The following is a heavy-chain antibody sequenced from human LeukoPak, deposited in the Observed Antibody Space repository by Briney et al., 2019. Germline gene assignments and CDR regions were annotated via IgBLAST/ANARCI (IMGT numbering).Heavy chain of an antibody. CDR2: ISPRGDIT. CDR1: GFTFSSHG. CDR3: AKDDAWLQFGE. D-gene: IGHD5-24*01. Sequence: GGSLRLSCAASGFTFSSHGMNWVRQAPGKGLEWVSGISPRGDITYYADSVKGRFTISRDNSKNTLYLEVISLTVEDTAVYYCAKDDAWLQFGEWSQGTLVTVSS. J-gene: IGHJ4*02. V-gene: IGHV3-23*01.